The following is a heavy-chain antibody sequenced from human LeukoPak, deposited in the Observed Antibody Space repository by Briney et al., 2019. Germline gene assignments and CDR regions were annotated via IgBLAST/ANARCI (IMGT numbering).Heavy chain of an antibody. Sequence: VASVKVSCKASGGTFSSYAISWVRQAPGQGLEWMGGIIPIFGTANYAQKFQGRVTITADKSTSTAYMELRSLRSDDTAVYYCAREMGYNDYYMDVWGKGTTVTVSS. V-gene: IGHV1-69*06. CDR3: AREMGYNDYYMDV. J-gene: IGHJ6*03. D-gene: IGHD5-12*01. CDR2: IIPIFGTA. CDR1: GGTFSSYA.